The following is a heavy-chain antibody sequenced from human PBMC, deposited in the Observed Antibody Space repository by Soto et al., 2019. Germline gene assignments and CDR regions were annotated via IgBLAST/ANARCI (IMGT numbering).Heavy chain of an antibody. J-gene: IGHJ4*02. CDR1: GDSFSSYY. Sequence: SETLSLTCAVFGDSFSSYYWAWIRQPPGKGLEWIGEIDHRGSTNYSPSLQSRVSISVDKSTSQFSLSLSSVTAADTALYYCARGRGSYTLFDFWGQGTLVTVSS. CDR3: ARGRGSYTLFDF. D-gene: IGHD1-26*01. CDR2: IDHRGST. V-gene: IGHV4-34*01.